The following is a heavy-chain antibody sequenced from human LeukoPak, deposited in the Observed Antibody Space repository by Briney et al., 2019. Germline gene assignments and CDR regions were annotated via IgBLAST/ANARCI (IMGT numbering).Heavy chain of an antibody. V-gene: IGHV2-5*01. Sequence: SGPTLANPTQTLTLTCTFSGFSLSTSGVGVGWIRQPPGKALEWLALIYWNDDKRYSPSLKSRLTITKDTSKNQVVLTMTNMDPVDTATYYCAHRRYDFWSGYPTRYYYYMDVWGKGTTVTVSS. CDR1: GFSLSTSGVG. D-gene: IGHD3/OR15-3a*01. CDR2: IYWNDDK. J-gene: IGHJ6*03. CDR3: AHRRYDFWSGYPTRYYYYMDV.